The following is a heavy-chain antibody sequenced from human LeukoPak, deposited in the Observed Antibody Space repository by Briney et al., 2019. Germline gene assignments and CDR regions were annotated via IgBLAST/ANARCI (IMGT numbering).Heavy chain of an antibody. V-gene: IGHV3-66*01. D-gene: IGHD3-10*01. CDR3: AREKYGSGPQPFDY. Sequence: GGSLRLSCTTSKFNFNSYGMTWVRQAPGKGLEWVSSIYSAGNIYYADSAKGRFTISRDNSKNTLYLQMNSLRVDDTAVYYCAREKYGSGPQPFDYWGQGTQVTVSS. CDR2: IYSAGNI. CDR1: KFNFNSYG. J-gene: IGHJ4*02.